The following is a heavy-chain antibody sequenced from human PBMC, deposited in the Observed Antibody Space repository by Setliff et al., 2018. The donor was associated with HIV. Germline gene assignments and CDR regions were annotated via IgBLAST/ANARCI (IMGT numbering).Heavy chain of an antibody. Sequence: ETLSLTCTVSGGSISSYCWNWIRQSPGRGLEWIGFIFSSGSTKYNPSLQSRVTMSIDTSKNQFSLKLTSVTAADTAVYYCARVSYYYDSSGYYYSEYFQHWGQGTLVTVSS. J-gene: IGHJ1*01. D-gene: IGHD3-22*01. CDR1: GGSISSYC. CDR3: ARVSYYYDSSGYYYSEYFQH. CDR2: IFSSGST. V-gene: IGHV4-4*09.